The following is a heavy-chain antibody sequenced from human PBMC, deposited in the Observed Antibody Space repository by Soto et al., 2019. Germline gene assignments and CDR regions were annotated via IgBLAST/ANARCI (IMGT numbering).Heavy chain of an antibody. CDR3: ARSPAYSLAWFDP. CDR1: GYTFTGYY. J-gene: IGHJ5*02. CDR2: INPNSGGT. D-gene: IGHD2-21*01. Sequence: GASVKVSCKASGYTFTGYYMHWVRQAPGQGLEWMGWINPNSGGTNYAQKFQGRVTMTRDTSISTAYMELSRLRSDDTAVYYCARSPAYSLAWFDPWGQGTLVTVSS. V-gene: IGHV1-2*02.